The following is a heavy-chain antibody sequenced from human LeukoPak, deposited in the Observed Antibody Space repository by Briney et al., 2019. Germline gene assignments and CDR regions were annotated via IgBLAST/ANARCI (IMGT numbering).Heavy chain of an antibody. CDR2: INDDGSTT. CDR1: GFTFRTSW. CDR3: VRAIVYSAYDYLGY. Sequence: GGSLRLSCAASGFTFRTSWMHWVRQGPGKGLVCVSRINDDGSTTNYADSVKGRFTISRDNAKNTLYLQMNSLRAEDTAVYYCVRAIVYSAYDYLGYWGQGSLVTVSS. V-gene: IGHV3-74*01. J-gene: IGHJ4*02. D-gene: IGHD5-12*01.